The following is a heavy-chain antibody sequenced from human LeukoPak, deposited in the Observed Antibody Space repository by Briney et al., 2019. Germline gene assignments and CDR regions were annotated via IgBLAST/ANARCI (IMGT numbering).Heavy chain of an antibody. CDR1: GGTFSSYA. CDR3: AREEVEVPAATPDLPSDAFDI. D-gene: IGHD2-2*02. Sequence: SVKVSCKASGGTFSSYAISWVRQAPGQGLEWMGGIIPIFGTANYAQKFQGRVTITADESTSTAYMELSSLRSEDTAVYYCAREEVEVPAATPDLPSDAFDIWGQGTMVTVSS. J-gene: IGHJ3*02. V-gene: IGHV1-69*13. CDR2: IIPIFGTA.